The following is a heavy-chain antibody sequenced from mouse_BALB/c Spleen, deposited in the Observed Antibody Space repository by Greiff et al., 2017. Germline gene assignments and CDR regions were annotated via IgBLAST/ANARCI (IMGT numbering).Heavy chain of an antibody. CDR2: ISDGGSYT. CDR1: GFTFSDYY. J-gene: IGHJ4*01. Sequence: EVMLVESGGGLVKPGGSLKLSCAASGFTFSDYYMYWVRQTPEKRLEWVATISDGGSYTYYPDSVKGRFTISRDNAKNNLYLQMSSLKSEDTAMYYCASYYRYEEMSSYAMDYWGQGTSVTVSS. D-gene: IGHD2-14*01. V-gene: IGHV5-4*02. CDR3: ASYYRYEEMSSYAMDY.